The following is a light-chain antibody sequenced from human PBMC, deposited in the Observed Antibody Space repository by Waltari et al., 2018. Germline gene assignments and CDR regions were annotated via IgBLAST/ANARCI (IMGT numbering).Light chain of an antibody. CDR2: WAS. CDR1: QSVLYSNHKNS. CDR3: HQYYTTPPS. J-gene: IGKJ4*01. Sequence: DIVMTQSPDSLAVSLGERATINCKSSQSVLYSNHKNSLAWYQQKPGQPPKLLIYWASTRESGVPDRFSGSGSGTDFTLTISSLQAEDVAIYYCHQYYTTPPSFGGGTKVEIK. V-gene: IGKV4-1*01.